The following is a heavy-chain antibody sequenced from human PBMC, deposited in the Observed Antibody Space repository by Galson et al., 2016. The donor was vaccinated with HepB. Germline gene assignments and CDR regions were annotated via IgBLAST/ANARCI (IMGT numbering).Heavy chain of an antibody. V-gene: IGHV3-30*18. CDR1: GFTFRSYG. CDR3: AKDNSSSPDY. Sequence: SLRLSCAASGFTFRSYGMHWVRQAPGKGLEWVALIAYDGSNKYYADFVKGRFTISRDNSKNTMSLLMNSLRAEDTAVYYFAKDNSSSPDYWGQGTLVAFSS. CDR2: IAYDGSNK. J-gene: IGHJ4*02. D-gene: IGHD6-6*01.